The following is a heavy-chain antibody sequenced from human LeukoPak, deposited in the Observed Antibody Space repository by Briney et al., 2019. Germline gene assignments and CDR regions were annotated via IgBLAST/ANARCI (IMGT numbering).Heavy chain of an antibody. CDR3: AKDRQRKQPRGFDS. CDR2: ISGNGGTT. D-gene: IGHD1-1*01. J-gene: IGHJ4*02. Sequence: GGSLRLSCAASGFTFSSYAMSWVRQAPGKGLEWVSAISGNGGTTYYADSVKGRFTISRDNSQNTLYLQVNSLRAEDTAVYYCAKDRQRKQPRGFDSWGQGTLVIVSS. CDR1: GFTFSSYA. V-gene: IGHV3-23*01.